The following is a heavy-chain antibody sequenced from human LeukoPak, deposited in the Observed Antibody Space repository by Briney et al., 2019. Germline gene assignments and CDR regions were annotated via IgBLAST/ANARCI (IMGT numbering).Heavy chain of an antibody. J-gene: IGHJ4*02. CDR1: GYTFIDCF. CDR3: ARDLSSTPNWEFAY. CDR2: INPNSGGI. D-gene: IGHD7-27*01. Sequence: GASVKVSCKTSGYTFIDCFIHWVRQAPGQGLEWMGRINPNSGGIEYEQKFQGRVTMTRDTSISTAYMELIRLISDDTAVYYCARDLSSTPNWEFAYWGQGTLVTVSS. V-gene: IGHV1-2*06.